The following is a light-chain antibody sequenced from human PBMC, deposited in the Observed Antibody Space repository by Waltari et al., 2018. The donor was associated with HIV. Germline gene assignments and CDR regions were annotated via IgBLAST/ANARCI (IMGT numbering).Light chain of an antibody. CDR3: NSYAGSNNWV. CDR2: EVN. J-gene: IGLJ3*02. Sequence: QSALTQPPSASGSPGQSVTISCPGNSRDVGGYKYVSWYQQHPGKAPKLMIYEVNKRPSGVPDRFSGSKSANTASLTVSGLQADDEADYYCNSYAGSNNWVFGGGTKLTVL. CDR1: SRDVGGYKY. V-gene: IGLV2-8*01.